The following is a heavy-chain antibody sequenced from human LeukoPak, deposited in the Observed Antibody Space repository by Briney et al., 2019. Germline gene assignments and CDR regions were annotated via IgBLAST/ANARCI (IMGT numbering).Heavy chain of an antibody. D-gene: IGHD3-16*02. V-gene: IGHV1-69*06. J-gene: IGHJ4*02. CDR2: IIPIFGTA. CDR1: GGTFSSYA. CDR3: ARLVLVRSVFRSLSAIDY. Sequence: SVKVSCKASGGTFSSYAISWVRQAPGQGLEWMGGIIPIFGTANYAQKFQGRVTITADKSTSTAYMELSSLRSEDTAVYYCARLVLVRSVFRSLSAIDYWGQGTLVTVSS.